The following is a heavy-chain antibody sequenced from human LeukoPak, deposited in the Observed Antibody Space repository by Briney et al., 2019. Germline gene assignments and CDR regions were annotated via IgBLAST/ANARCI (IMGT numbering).Heavy chain of an antibody. J-gene: IGHJ4*02. Sequence: ASVKVSCKASGYTFTSYYMHWVRQAPGQGLEWMGWINAGNGNTKYSQKFQGRVTITRDTSASTAYMELSSLRSEDTAVYYCARDSNGDYFDYWGQGTLVTVSS. CDR1: GYTFTSYY. V-gene: IGHV1-3*01. CDR2: INAGNGNT. CDR3: ARDSNGDYFDY. D-gene: IGHD4-17*01.